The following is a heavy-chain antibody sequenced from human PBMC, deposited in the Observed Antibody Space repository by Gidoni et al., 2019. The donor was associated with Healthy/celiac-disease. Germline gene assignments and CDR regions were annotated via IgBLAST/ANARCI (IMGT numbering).Heavy chain of an antibody. CDR2: IYYSGST. J-gene: IGHJ4*02. V-gene: IGHV4-39*01. CDR1: GGSISSSSYH. D-gene: IGHD3-16*01. CDR3: ARQDRGRNDY. Sequence: QLQLQESGPGLVKPSETLSLPCTVSGGSISSSSYHWGWLRQPPGKGLEWIGCIYYSGSTYYNPSLKTRVTISVDTSKNQFSLKLSSVTAADTAVYYCARQDRGRNDYWGQGTLVTVSS.